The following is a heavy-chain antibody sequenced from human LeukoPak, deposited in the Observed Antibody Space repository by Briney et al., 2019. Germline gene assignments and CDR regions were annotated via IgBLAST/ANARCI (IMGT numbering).Heavy chain of an antibody. CDR2: IYTSGST. V-gene: IGHV4-4*07. CDR1: GGSISSYY. D-gene: IGHD1-26*01. Sequence: SETLSLTCTVSGGSISSYYWSWLRQPAGKGREWIGRIYTSGSTNYNPSLKSRVTMSVDTSKNQFSLKLSSVTAADTAVYYCARGGWGGSYSTDAFDIWGQGTMVTVSS. CDR3: ARGGWGGSYSTDAFDI. J-gene: IGHJ3*02.